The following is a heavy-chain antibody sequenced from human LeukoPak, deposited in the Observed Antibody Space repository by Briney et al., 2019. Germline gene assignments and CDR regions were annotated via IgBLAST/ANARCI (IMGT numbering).Heavy chain of an antibody. J-gene: IGHJ5*02. D-gene: IGHD6-19*01. CDR1: GGSISSGGYY. Sequence: SETLSLTCTVSGGSISSGGYYWGWIRQPPGKGLEWIGSIYYSGSTYYNPSLKGRVTISVDTSKNQFSLKLTSVTAADAAVYYCARQYSSGWPWFDPWGQGTLVTVSS. CDR2: IYYSGST. CDR3: ARQYSSGWPWFDP. V-gene: IGHV4-39*01.